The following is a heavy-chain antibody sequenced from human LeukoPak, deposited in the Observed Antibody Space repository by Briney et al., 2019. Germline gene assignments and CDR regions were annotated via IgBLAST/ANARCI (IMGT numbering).Heavy chain of an antibody. CDR3: ARDQIVVVPAAMFYYYYMDV. V-gene: IGHV4-61*02. CDR2: MYTSGTT. Sequence: PSETLSLTCSVSGGSIISDSYYWNWIRQPAGKGLEWIGRMYTSGTTNYNPSLKSRVTISVDTSKNQFSLKLNSVTAADTAVYYCARDQIVVVPAAMFYYYYMDVWGKGTTVTVSS. D-gene: IGHD2-2*01. J-gene: IGHJ6*03. CDR1: GGSIISDSYY.